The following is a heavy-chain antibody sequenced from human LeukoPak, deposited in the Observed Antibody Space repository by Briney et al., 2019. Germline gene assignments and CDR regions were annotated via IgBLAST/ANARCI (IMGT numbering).Heavy chain of an antibody. CDR3: ASGGSRSSVYYFDY. Sequence: SVKVSCKASGRTFTSYAISWVRQAPGQGLDWMGGIIPIFVTANYAQKFQGRVTITADESTSTAYMKLSSLRSEDTAVYYCASGGSRSSVYYFDYWGQGTLVTVSS. D-gene: IGHD3-10*01. V-gene: IGHV1-69*13. J-gene: IGHJ4*02. CDR2: IIPIFVTA. CDR1: GRTFTSYA.